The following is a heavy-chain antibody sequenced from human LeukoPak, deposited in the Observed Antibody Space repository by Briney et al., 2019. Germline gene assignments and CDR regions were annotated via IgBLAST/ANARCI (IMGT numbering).Heavy chain of an antibody. CDR3: ARGGELLRYFDWLSY. V-gene: IGHV3-23*01. D-gene: IGHD3-9*01. CDR1: GFTFNSYA. CDR2: IGGGGENT. Sequence: GGSLRLSCAASGFTFNSYALSWVRQAPGKGLEWVSTIGGGGENTYYADSVKGRFTISRDNSRNTLYLQMNSLRAEDTALYYCARGGELLRYFDWLSYWGQGTLITVSS. J-gene: IGHJ4*02.